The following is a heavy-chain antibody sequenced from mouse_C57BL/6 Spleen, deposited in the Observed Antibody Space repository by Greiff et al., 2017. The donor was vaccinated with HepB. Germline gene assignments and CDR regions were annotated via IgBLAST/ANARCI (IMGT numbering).Heavy chain of an antibody. Sequence: QVHVKQSGPELVKPGASVKISCKASGYAFSSSWMNWVKQRPGKGLEWIGRIYPGDGDTNYNGKFKGKATLTADKSSSTAYMQLSSLTSEDSAVLFWASRGSISYYFDDWGTGTTLTVSS. V-gene: IGHV1-82*01. J-gene: IGHJ2*01. D-gene: IGHD1-1*01. CDR2: IYPGDGDT. CDR1: GYAFSSSW. CDR3: ASRGSISYYFDD.